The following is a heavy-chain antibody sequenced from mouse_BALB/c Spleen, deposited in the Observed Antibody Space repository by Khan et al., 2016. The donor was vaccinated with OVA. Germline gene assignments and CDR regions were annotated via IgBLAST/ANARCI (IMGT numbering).Heavy chain of an antibody. Sequence: QLEESGPGLVKPSQSLSLTCTVTGYSITSDYAWNWIRQFPGNKLEWMGYISYSGSTSYNPSLKSRISITRDTSKNQFFLQLNSVTTEDTATYACARASDGYYFDYWGQGTTLTVSS. V-gene: IGHV3-2*02. D-gene: IGHD2-3*01. CDR1: GYSITSDYA. CDR2: ISYSGST. CDR3: ARASDGYYFDY. J-gene: IGHJ2*01.